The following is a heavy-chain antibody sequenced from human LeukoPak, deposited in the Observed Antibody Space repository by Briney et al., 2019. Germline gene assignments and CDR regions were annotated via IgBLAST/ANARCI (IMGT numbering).Heavy chain of an antibody. CDR2: INHSGST. V-gene: IGHV4-34*01. CDR3: ARGGGIAAAGTCYFDY. Sequence: SETLSLTCAVYGGSFSGYYWSWIRQPPGKGLEWIGEINHSGSTNYNPSLKSRVTISVDTSKNQFSLKLSSVTAADTAVYYCARGGGIAAAGTCYFDYWGQGTLVTVSS. D-gene: IGHD6-13*01. J-gene: IGHJ4*02. CDR1: GGSFSGYY.